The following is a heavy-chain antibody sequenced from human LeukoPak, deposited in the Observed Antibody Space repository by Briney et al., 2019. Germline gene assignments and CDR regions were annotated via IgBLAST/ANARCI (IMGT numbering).Heavy chain of an antibody. Sequence: SETLSLTCAVYGGSFSGYYWSWIRQPPGKGLEWIGEINHSGSTNYNPSLESRVTISVDTSKNQFSLKLSSVTAADTAVYYCARARLVPGNFDYWGQGTLVTVSS. J-gene: IGHJ4*02. V-gene: IGHV4-34*01. CDR1: GGSFSGYY. CDR3: ARARLVPGNFDY. CDR2: INHSGST. D-gene: IGHD6-19*01.